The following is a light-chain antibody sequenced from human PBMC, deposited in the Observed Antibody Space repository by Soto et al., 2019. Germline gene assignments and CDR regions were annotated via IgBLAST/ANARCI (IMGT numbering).Light chain of an antibody. Sequence: QSVLTQPPSASGTPGQRVTISCSGSSSNIGSNTVNWYQQLPGTAPKLLIYSNNQRPSGVPDRFSGYKSGTSASLAISGLQSEDEADYYCAAWDDSLMRVFGGGTKLTVL. CDR3: AAWDDSLMRV. CDR1: SSNIGSNT. J-gene: IGLJ3*02. CDR2: SNN. V-gene: IGLV1-44*01.